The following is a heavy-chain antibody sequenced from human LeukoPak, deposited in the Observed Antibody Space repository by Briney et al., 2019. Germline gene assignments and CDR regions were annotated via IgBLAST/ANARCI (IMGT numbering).Heavy chain of an antibody. D-gene: IGHD1-26*01. CDR2: MYISWST. Sequence: SSETLSLTCTVSGVSITNYYWAWIRQPAGKGLEWIGRMYISWSTNYNPSLETRVNILIDNTKNQFSLKFTSVTAADTAVYYCARDYLVGAPLDSWGQGTLVTVSS. J-gene: IGHJ4*02. CDR3: ARDYLVGAPLDS. CDR1: GVSITNYY. V-gene: IGHV4-4*07.